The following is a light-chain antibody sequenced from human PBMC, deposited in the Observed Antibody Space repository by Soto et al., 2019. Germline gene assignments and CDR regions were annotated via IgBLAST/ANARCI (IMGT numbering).Light chain of an antibody. CDR1: QSVLYSSNNKNY. CDR3: QQYYSSPIT. V-gene: IGKV4-1*01. J-gene: IGKJ5*01. CDR2: WAS. Sequence: DLVLTQSPDSLAVSLGERATINCKSSQSVLYSSNNKNYLAWYQQKPGQPPKLLIYWASTRESGVPDRFSGSGSGTEFTLTISSLQAEDVAAYYCQQYYSSPITFGQGTRLEIK.